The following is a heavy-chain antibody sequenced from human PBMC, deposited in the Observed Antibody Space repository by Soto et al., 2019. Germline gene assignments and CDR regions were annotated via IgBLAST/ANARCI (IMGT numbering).Heavy chain of an antibody. V-gene: IGHV3-49*03. Sequence: SLRLSCTASVFTFGDYAMSWFRQAPGKGLEWVGFVRSKAYGGTTEYAASVKGRFTISRDDSKSIAYLQMNSLKTEDTAVYYCTRLRIMITFGGVIVHYYYYGMDVWGQGTTVTVSS. D-gene: IGHD3-16*02. CDR2: VRSKAYGGTT. CDR1: VFTFGDYA. CDR3: TRLRIMITFGGVIVHYYYYGMDV. J-gene: IGHJ6*02.